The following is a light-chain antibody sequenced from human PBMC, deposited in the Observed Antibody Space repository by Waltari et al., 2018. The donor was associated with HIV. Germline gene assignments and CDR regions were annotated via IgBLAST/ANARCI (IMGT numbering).Light chain of an antibody. J-gene: IGLJ3*02. CDR1: NLRNKA. Sequence: SYILTQPPSLSVSPGEKARISWEGNNLRNKAVHWYQKQPGQAPVVCIYDNSTRPSGIPARFSGFNSGKTAALIITGVQAGDEADFYCQVWDGSSDQWVFGGGTKLTVL. CDR2: DNS. V-gene: IGLV3-21*04. CDR3: QVWDGSSDQWV.